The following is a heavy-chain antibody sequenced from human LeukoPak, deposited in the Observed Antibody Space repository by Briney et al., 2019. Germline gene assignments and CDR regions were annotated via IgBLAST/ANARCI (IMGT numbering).Heavy chain of an antibody. CDR3: ARKYLWAIDY. V-gene: IGHV4-30-2*01. D-gene: IGHD2-21*01. Sequence: PSETLSLTCAVSGGSISSGGYSWSCIRQPQGKGLEWSGYIYHSGSTYYNPSLKSRVTISVDRSKNQFSLKLSSVTAADTAVYCCARKYLWAIDYWGQGTLVTVSS. CDR1: GGSISSGGYS. J-gene: IGHJ4*02. CDR2: IYHSGST.